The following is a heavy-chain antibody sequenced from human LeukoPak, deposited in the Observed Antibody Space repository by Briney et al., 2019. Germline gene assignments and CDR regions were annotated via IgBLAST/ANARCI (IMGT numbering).Heavy chain of an antibody. CDR2: IIPTTGLA. J-gene: IGHJ4*02. V-gene: IGHV1-69*04. Sequence: ASVKVSCKASGGTFSNLAISWVRQAPGQGLEWMGRIIPTTGLANYEQNFQGRVTITADKSTSTAYMELSSLRSEDTAVYYCARAPPRLDGYILYYWGQGTLVTVSS. CDR3: ARAPPRLDGYILYY. CDR1: GGTFSNLA. D-gene: IGHD5-24*01.